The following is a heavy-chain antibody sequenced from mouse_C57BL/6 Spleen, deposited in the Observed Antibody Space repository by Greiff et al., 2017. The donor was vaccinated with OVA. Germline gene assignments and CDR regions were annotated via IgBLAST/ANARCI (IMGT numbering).Heavy chain of an antibody. CDR3: ARQVTGYWYFDV. V-gene: IGHV1-59*01. CDR2: IDPSDSYT. D-gene: IGHD2-5*01. Sequence: QVQLQQPGAELVRPGTSVKLSCKASGYTFTSYWMHWVKQRPGQGLEWIGVIDPSDSYTNYNQKFKGKATLTVDTSSSTAYMQLSSLISEDSAVYYCARQVTGYWYFDVWGTGTTVTVSS. CDR1: GYTFTSYW. J-gene: IGHJ1*03.